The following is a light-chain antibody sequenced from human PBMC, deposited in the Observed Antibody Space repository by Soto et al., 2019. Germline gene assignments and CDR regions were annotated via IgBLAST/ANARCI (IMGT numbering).Light chain of an antibody. J-gene: IGKJ5*01. CDR2: GAS. CDR3: QQYGSSPSIT. CDR1: QSVSSSY. V-gene: IGKV3-20*01. Sequence: EIVLTQSPGTLSFSPCEIGTLSCSSIQSVSSSYLAWYQQKPGQAPRLLIYGASSRATGIPDRFSGSGSGTDFTLTISRLEPEDFAVYYCQQYGSSPSITFGQGTRLEIK.